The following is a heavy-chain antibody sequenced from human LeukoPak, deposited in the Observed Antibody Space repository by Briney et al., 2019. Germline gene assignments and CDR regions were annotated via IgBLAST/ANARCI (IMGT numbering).Heavy chain of an antibody. D-gene: IGHD3-10*01. CDR1: GFTFSTYA. J-gene: IGHJ4*02. V-gene: IGHV3-23*01. Sequence: GGSLRLSCAASGFTFSTYAMNWVRQAPGKGLEWVSVIVGDGGGIHYADSVSGRFTISRDNAESTRYLQMNSLRVEDTAVYYCARGRRSLSYFGYWGQGVLVTVAS. CDR2: IVGDGGGI. CDR3: ARGRRSLSYFGY.